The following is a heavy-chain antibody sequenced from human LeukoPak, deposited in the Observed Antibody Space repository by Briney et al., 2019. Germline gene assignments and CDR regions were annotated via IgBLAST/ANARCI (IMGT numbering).Heavy chain of an antibody. CDR3: ARVDVVGAMVSWFDP. CDR2: INPSGGRT. V-gene: IGHV1-46*01. D-gene: IGHD1-26*01. CDR1: GYTFTSYY. Sequence: GASVKVSCKASGYTFTSYYMHWVRQAPGQGLEWMGIINPSGGRTSYAQKFQGRVTMTRDTSTSTVYMELSSLRSEDTAVYYCARVDVVGAMVSWFDPWGQGTLVTVSS. J-gene: IGHJ5*02.